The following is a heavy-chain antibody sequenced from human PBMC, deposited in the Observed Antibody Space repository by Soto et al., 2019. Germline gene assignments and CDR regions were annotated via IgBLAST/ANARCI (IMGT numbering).Heavy chain of an antibody. CDR3: AREKRGIAFGGVVGLNWFDP. CDR2: IYYSGST. CDR1: GGSISSGAYY. J-gene: IGHJ5*02. Sequence: SETLSLTCTVSGGSISSGAYYWSWIRQHPGKGLEWIGYIYYSGSTYYNPSLKSRLTISVDTSKNQFSLKLSSVTAADTAVYYCAREKRGIAFGGVVGLNWFDPWGQGTMVTVSS. D-gene: IGHD3-16*02. V-gene: IGHV4-31*03.